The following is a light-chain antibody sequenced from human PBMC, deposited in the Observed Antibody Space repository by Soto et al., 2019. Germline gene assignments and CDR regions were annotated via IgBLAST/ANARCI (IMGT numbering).Light chain of an antibody. V-gene: IGKV3-20*01. CDR2: AVS. CDR3: QQYRPSPAIS. Sequence: VLTQSPGTLSLSPGERATLSCRASRSVSSNYLGWYQQKPGQAPRLLIYAVSTRATGIPDRVSGSGSGTDFTLTISRLEPEDSALYFCQQYRPSPAISFGQGTRLEIK. J-gene: IGKJ5*01. CDR1: RSVSSNY.